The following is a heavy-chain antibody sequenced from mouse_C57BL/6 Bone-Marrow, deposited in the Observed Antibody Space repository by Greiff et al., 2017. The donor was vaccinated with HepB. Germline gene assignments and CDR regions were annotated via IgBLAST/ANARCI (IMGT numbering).Heavy chain of an antibody. D-gene: IGHD1-1*01. CDR3: ALYYGSSYRYVDV. J-gene: IGHJ1*03. Sequence: QVQLQQPGAELVKPGASVKMSCKASGYTFTSYWITWVKQRPGQGLEWIGRIDPANGNTKYAPKFQGKATITADTSSNTAYLQLSSLTSEDTAIYYCALYYGSSYRYVDVWGTGTTVTVSS. CDR2: IDPANGNT. CDR1: GYTFTSYW. V-gene: IGHV1-55*01.